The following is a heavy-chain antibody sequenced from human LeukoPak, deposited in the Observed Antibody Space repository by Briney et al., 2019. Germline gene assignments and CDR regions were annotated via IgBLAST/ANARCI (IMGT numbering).Heavy chain of an antibody. J-gene: IGHJ4*02. Sequence: PPETLSLTCAVSGYSISSGYYWGWIRQPPGKGLEWIGSIYHSGSTYYNPSLKSRVTISVDTSKNQFSLKLSSVTAADTAVYYCARRSSSWSKFDYWGQGTLVTVSS. D-gene: IGHD6-13*01. V-gene: IGHV4-38-2*01. CDR1: GYSISSGYY. CDR2: IYHSGST. CDR3: ARRSSSWSKFDY.